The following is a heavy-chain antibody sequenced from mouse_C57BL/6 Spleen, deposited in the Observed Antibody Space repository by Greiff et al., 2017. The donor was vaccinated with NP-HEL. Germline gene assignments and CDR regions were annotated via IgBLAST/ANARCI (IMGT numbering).Heavy chain of an antibody. V-gene: IGHV2-2*01. D-gene: IGHD2-1*01. CDR2: IWSGGGT. J-gene: IGHJ2*01. CDR3: ARSGVPLDGNVFDY. Sequence: VQLQQSGPGLVQPSQCLSITCTASGFSLTSYGVHWVRQSPGQGLEWLGVIWSGGGTAYNAAFISRLSISKDNSNSKVFFKMIRLQADDTAIYYCARSGVPLDGNVFDYWGQGTTLTVSS. CDR1: GFSLTSYG.